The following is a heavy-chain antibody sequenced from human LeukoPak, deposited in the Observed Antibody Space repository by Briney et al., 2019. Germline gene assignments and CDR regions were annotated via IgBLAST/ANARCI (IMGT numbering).Heavy chain of an antibody. Sequence: PSETLSLTCTVSGYSISSGYYWGWIRQPPGKGLEWIGSIYHSGSTYYNPSLKSRVTISVDTSKNQFSLKLSSVTAADTAVYYCAGNSGSCLYYYYYYMDVWGKGTTVTVSS. V-gene: IGHV4-38-2*02. D-gene: IGHD1-26*01. CDR3: AGNSGSCLYYYYYYMDV. CDR1: GYSISSGYY. J-gene: IGHJ6*03. CDR2: IYHSGST.